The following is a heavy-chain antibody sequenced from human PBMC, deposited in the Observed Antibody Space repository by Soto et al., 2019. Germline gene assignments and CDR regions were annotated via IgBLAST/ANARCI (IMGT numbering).Heavy chain of an antibody. Sequence: QVQLQESSPGLVKPSQTQSLTCTVSGGSISSGGYYWSWIRQHPGKGLEWIGYIYYSGSTYNNPSLKSGVTISVDTSKNQFSLKLSSMTAADMAVYYCARAATVTTVDYWGQGTLVTVSS. CDR2: IYYSGST. J-gene: IGHJ4*02. D-gene: IGHD4-17*01. CDR3: ARAATVTTVDY. V-gene: IGHV4-31*03. CDR1: GGSISSGGYY.